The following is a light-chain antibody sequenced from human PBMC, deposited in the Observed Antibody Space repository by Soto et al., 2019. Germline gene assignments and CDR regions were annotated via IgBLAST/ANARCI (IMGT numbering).Light chain of an antibody. V-gene: IGKV2-30*02. CDR1: QSLIHSDGNTY. Sequence: DVVMTQSPLSLPVTLGQPASISCRSSQSLIHSDGNTYLNWFQQRPGQSPRRLIYKVSDRDSGVPDRFSGGGSGTEFTLKISRVEAEDVGVYYCMQGTHWPWTFGQGTEVEIK. J-gene: IGKJ1*01. CDR2: KVS. CDR3: MQGTHWPWT.